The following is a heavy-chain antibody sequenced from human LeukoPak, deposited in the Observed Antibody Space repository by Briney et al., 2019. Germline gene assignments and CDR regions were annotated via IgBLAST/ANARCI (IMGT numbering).Heavy chain of an antibody. CDR3: ARDPSPVTLYFFDY. V-gene: IGHV1-2*02. CDR2: IDANNGDT. J-gene: IGHJ4*02. CDR1: GYTFRGNY. D-gene: IGHD4-11*01. Sequence: ASVKISCKASGYTFRGNYIHWLRQAPGQGLEWMGWIDANNGDTKSAQKFQGRVTMSGDTSISTAYMDLSSLSPDDAAVYYCARDPSPVTLYFFDYWGQGTLVTVSS.